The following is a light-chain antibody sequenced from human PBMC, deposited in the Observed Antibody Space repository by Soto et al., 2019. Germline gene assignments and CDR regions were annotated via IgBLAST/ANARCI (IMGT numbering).Light chain of an antibody. CDR1: QSLLYNNTYNY. Sequence: DIVMTQTPLSSAVTPGEPASISRRSSQSLLYNNTYNYLDWYVQKPGQSPQLLIYFGSNRAPGVPDRFSGSGSGTDFTLKINRVEAEDVGTYYCMQALQSLTFGQGTRLEIK. CDR3: MQALQSLT. CDR2: FGS. V-gene: IGKV2-28*01. J-gene: IGKJ5*01.